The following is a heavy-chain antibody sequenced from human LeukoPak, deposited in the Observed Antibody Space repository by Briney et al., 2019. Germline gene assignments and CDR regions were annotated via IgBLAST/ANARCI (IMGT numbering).Heavy chain of an antibody. Sequence: PSETLSLTCTVSGGSISSYYWNWIRQPPGKGLEWIGYIYYSGSTNYNPSLKSRVTISVDTSKNQFSLKLNSVTAADTAVYYCAATSVGTTINDAFDIWGQGTMVTVSS. V-gene: IGHV4-59*08. J-gene: IGHJ3*02. CDR3: AATSVGTTINDAFDI. CDR1: GGSISSYY. D-gene: IGHD1-26*01. CDR2: IYYSGST.